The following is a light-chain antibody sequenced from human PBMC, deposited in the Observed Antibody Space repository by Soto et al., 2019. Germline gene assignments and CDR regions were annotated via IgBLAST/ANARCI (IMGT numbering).Light chain of an antibody. Sequence: AIQMTQSPSSLSASVGDRVTITCRASQGIRDELGWYQQKAGKAPNLLISAASRLQSGVPSRFSGRGSGTDFTLTISSLQTEDFATYYCQQYNSYPWTFGQGTKVDIK. CDR1: QGIRDE. V-gene: IGKV1-6*01. J-gene: IGKJ1*01. CDR3: QQYNSYPWT. CDR2: AAS.